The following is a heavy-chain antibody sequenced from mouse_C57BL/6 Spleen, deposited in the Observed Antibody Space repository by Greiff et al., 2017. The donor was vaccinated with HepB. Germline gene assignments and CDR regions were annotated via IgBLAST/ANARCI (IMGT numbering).Heavy chain of an antibody. CDR2: INYDGSST. CDR3: ASSYGSSPFDH. CDR1: GFTFSDYY. V-gene: IGHV5-16*01. D-gene: IGHD1-1*01. Sequence: EVKLVESEGGLVQPGSSMKLSCTASGFTFSDYYMAWVRQVPEKGLEWVANINYDGSSTYYLDSLKSRFIISRDNAKNILYLQMSSLKSEDTDTYFCASSYGSSPFDHWGKGTTLTLPS. J-gene: IGHJ2*01.